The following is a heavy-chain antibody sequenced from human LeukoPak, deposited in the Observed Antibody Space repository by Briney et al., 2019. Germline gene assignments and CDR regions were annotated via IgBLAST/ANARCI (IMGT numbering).Heavy chain of an antibody. V-gene: IGHV1-69*05. D-gene: IGHD6-6*01. Sequence: ASVKVSCKASGGTFSSYAISWVRQAPGQGLEWMGGIIPIFGTANYAQKFQGRVTTDESTRTAYMELSSLRSEDTAVYYCASTEYSSSSGPFDYWGQGTLVTVSS. CDR1: GGTFSSYA. J-gene: IGHJ4*02. CDR3: ASTEYSSSSGPFDY. CDR2: IIPIFGTA.